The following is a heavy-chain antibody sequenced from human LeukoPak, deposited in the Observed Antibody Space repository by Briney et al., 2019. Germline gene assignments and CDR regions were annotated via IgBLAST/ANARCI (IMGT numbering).Heavy chain of an antibody. CDR3: AREANYYGSGSYFEGTFDY. CDR2: IYSSGTT. CDR1: GGSISSSY. Sequence: SETLSLTCTVSGGSISSSYWSWIRQPPGKGLEWIGYIYSSGTTNYNPSLKSRVTISIDTSKNEFSLRLTSVTAADTAVYYCAREANYYGSGSYFEGTFDYWGQGSLVTVSS. J-gene: IGHJ4*02. V-gene: IGHV4-59*01. D-gene: IGHD3-10*01.